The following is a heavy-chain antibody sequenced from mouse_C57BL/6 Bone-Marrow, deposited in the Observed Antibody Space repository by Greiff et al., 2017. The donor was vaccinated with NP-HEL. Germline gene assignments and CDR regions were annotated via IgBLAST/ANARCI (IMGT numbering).Heavy chain of an antibody. D-gene: IGHD2-2*01. J-gene: IGHJ4*01. V-gene: IGHV1-63*01. Sequence: VQLQQSGAELVRPGTSVKMSCKASGYTFTNYWIGWAKQRPGHGLEWIGDIYPGGGYTNYNEKFKGKATLTADTSSSTAYMQFSSLTSEDSAIYYCARGGYVYYAMDYWGQGTSVTVSS. CDR1: GYTFTNYW. CDR2: IYPGGGYT. CDR3: ARGGYVYYAMDY.